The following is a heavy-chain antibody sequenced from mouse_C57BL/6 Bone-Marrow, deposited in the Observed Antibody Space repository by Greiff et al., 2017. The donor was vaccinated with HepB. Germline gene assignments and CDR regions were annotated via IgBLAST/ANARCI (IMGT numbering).Heavy chain of an antibody. Sequence: EVQLQQSGAELVRPGASVKLSCTASGFNIKDDYMHWVKQRPEQGLEWIGGIGPENGDTEYASKFQGKATITGDTSSNTAYLQLSSLTSEDTAVYYCADDYYEVMDYWGQGTSVTVSS. CDR1: GFNIKDDY. D-gene: IGHD2-3*01. V-gene: IGHV14-4*01. J-gene: IGHJ4*01. CDR2: IGPENGDT. CDR3: ADDYYEVMDY.